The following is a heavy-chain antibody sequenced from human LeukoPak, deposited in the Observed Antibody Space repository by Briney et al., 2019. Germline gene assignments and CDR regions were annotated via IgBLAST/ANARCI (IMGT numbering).Heavy chain of an antibody. J-gene: IGHJ4*02. CDR2: IKQDGSEK. CDR1: GFRVSDYY. CDR3: ARPGGDYVWGSYRYISFPFDY. V-gene: IGHV3-7*01. Sequence: PGGSLRLSCAVSGFRVSDYYMSWVRQAPGKGLEWLANIKQDGSEKYYVDSVKGRFTISRDNAKNSLYLQMNSLRAEDTAVYYCARPGGDYVWGSYRYISFPFDYWGQGTLVTVSS. D-gene: IGHD3-16*02.